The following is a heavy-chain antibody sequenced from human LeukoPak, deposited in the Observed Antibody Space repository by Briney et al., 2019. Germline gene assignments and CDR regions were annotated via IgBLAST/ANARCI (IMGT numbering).Heavy chain of an antibody. V-gene: IGHV1-18*01. CDR2: ISAYNGNT. D-gene: IGHD5-12*01. J-gene: IGHJ4*02. CDR1: GYTFTSYG. Sequence: ASVKVSCKASGYTFTSYGITWVRQAPGQGLEWMGWISAYNGNTHYAQKLQGRVTMTADTSTSTAYMELRSLTSGDTAVYYCARSGRGTYYYFDLWGQGTLVTVSS. CDR3: ARSGRGTYYYFDL.